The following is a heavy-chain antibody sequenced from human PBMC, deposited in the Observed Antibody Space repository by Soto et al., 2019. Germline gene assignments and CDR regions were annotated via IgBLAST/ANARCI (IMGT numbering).Heavy chain of an antibody. D-gene: IGHD1-26*01. CDR3: ARVARGRVVGATPPCFDY. CDR2: IYYSGST. J-gene: IGHJ4*02. V-gene: IGHV4-31*03. CDR1: GGSISSGIYY. Sequence: SETLSLTCTVSGGSISSGIYYWSWIRQNPGKGLEWIGHIYYSGSTYYNPSLKSRVSISVDTSKNQFSLKLTSVTAADTAVYYCARVARGRVVGATPPCFDYWGQGTLVTVSS.